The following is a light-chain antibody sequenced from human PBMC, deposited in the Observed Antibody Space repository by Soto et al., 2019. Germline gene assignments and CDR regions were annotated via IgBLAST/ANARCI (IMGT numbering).Light chain of an antibody. CDR2: WAS. Sequence: DIVMTQSPDSLAVSLGGRAPINCKSSQNVLYSSNNKNYLAWYQQKPGQPPKLLIYWASTRESGVPDRFSGSGSGTDFTLTISSLQAEDVAVYYCQQYYSTPRTFGQGTKVDIK. J-gene: IGKJ1*01. CDR1: QNVLYSSNNKNY. V-gene: IGKV4-1*01. CDR3: QQYYSTPRT.